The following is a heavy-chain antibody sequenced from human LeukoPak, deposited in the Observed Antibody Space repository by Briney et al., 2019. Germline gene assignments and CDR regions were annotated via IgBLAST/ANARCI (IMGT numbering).Heavy chain of an antibody. CDR2: ISSSSTTI. CDR3: ARDRANIVVVSASEY. Sequence: GSLRLSCAASGFTFSSYSMNWVRQAPGKGLEWLSYISSSSTTIYYADSVQGRFTISRDNAKNSLYLQMNSLRAEDTAVYYCARDRANIVVVSASEYWGQGTLVTVSS. D-gene: IGHD2-21*01. V-gene: IGHV3-48*01. J-gene: IGHJ4*02. CDR1: GFTFSSYS.